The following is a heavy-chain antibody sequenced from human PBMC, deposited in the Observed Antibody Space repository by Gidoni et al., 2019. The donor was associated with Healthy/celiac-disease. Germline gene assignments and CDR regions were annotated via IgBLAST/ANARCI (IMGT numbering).Heavy chain of an antibody. J-gene: IGHJ4*02. D-gene: IGHD7-27*01. Sequence: QVQLVESGGGVVQPGRSLSLPCAASGFTFSSHGMHWVRQAPGKGLEWVAVISYDGSNKYYADSVKGRFTISRDNSKNTLYLQMNSLRAEDTAVYYCAKDFREANWGVGSVDYWGQGTLVTVSS. CDR3: AKDFREANWGVGSVDY. CDR2: ISYDGSNK. V-gene: IGHV3-30*18. CDR1: GFTFSSHG.